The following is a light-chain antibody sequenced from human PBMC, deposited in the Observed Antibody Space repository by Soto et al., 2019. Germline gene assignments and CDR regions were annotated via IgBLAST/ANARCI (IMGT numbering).Light chain of an antibody. J-gene: IGLJ2*01. CDR3: CSYAGTYTVV. CDR2: DVT. V-gene: IGLV2-11*01. CDR1: SSDVGHYIY. Sequence: QSALTQPRSVSGSPGQSVTISCTGTSSDVGHYIYVSWYQQRPDKAPKLMIYDVTKRPSGVPDRFSGSKSGNTASLTISGLQAEDESDYYCCSYAGTYTVVFGGGTKVTVL.